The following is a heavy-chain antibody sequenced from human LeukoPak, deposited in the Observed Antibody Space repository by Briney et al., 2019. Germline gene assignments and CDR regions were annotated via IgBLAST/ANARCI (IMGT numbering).Heavy chain of an antibody. J-gene: IGHJ6*02. CDR2: ISYDGSNK. D-gene: IGHD3-22*01. Sequence: GGSLRLPCAASGFTFSSYAMHWVRQAPAKGLEWVAVISYDGSNKYYADSVKGRFTISRDNSKNTLYLQMNSLRAEDTAVYYCARDQNDSSGYYSLYYYYYGMDVWGQGTTVTVSS. CDR3: ARDQNDSSGYYSLYYYYYGMDV. CDR1: GFTFSSYA. V-gene: IGHV3-30-3*01.